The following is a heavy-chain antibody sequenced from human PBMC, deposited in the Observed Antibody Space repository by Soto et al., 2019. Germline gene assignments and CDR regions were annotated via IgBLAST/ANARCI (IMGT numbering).Heavy chain of an antibody. CDR2: ISSSSSTI. Sequence: GGSLRLSCAASGFTFSSYSMNWARQAPGKGLEWVSYISSSSSTIYYADSVKGRFTISRDNAKNSLYLQMNSLRAEDTAVYYCAREGPGTGYTDWDQGTLVTVSS. J-gene: IGHJ4*02. V-gene: IGHV3-48*01. CDR1: GFTFSSYS. D-gene: IGHD3-9*01. CDR3: AREGPGTGYTD.